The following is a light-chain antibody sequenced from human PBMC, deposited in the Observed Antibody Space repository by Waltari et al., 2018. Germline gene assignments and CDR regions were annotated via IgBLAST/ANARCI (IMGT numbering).Light chain of an antibody. CDR1: STDLALAPL. J-gene: IGLJ1*01. CDR2: EAT. CDR3: CSYTGSSTSYG. V-gene: IGLV2-23*01. Sequence: QSALSQPASVSGSPGQSLTITCTGASTDLALAPLFSSDQHHPNRAPKLIIYEATKLPSGISHRFSGAQSGATSSLRISGLQADDEADYYCCSYTGSSTSYGCGGGTKVTVL.